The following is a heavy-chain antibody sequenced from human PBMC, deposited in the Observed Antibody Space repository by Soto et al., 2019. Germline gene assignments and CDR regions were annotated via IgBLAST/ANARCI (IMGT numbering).Heavy chain of an antibody. J-gene: IGHJ5*02. CDR1: GFTFSSYS. CDR3: ARDPHGSGSYPNWFDP. CDR2: ISSSSSTI. Sequence: PGGSLRLSCAASGFTFSSYSMNWVRQAPGKGLEWVSYISSSSSTIYYADSVKGRFTISRDNAKNSLYLQMNSLRAEDTAVYYCARDPHGSGSYPNWFDPWGQGTLVTVSS. D-gene: IGHD3-10*01. V-gene: IGHV3-48*01.